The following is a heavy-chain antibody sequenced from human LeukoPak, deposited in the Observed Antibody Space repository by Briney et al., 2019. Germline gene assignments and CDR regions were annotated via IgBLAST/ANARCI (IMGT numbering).Heavy chain of an antibody. CDR3: VREETGNGFRCFDP. CDR1: GFTFSSYD. D-gene: IGHD2-8*01. Sequence: GGSLRLSCAASGFTFSSYDMHWVRQAAGTGLEWVSAIDVDGDTYYPSSVRGRITISRENAKNSLYLQMNSLRAGDTAVYYCVREETGNGFRCFDPWGRGTLVTVSS. J-gene: IGHJ2*01. V-gene: IGHV3-13*04. CDR2: IDVDGDT.